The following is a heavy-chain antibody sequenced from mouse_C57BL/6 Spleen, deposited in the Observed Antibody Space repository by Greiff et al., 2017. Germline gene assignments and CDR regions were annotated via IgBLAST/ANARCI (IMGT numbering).Heavy chain of an antibody. J-gene: IGHJ4*01. CDR1: GYTFTSYT. Sequence: VKLMESGAELARPGASVKMSCKASGYTFTSYTMHWVKQRPGQGLEWIGYINPSSGNTKYNQKFKDKATLTADKSSTTAYMQLSSLTSDDSSVYYCARGYYGSSPDYSMDYWGQGTAVTVSS. D-gene: IGHD1-1*01. CDR2: INPSSGNT. CDR3: ARGYYGSSPDYSMDY. V-gene: IGHV1-4*01.